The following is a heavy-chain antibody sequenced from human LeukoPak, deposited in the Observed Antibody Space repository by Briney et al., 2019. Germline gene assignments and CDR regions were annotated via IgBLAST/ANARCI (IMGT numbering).Heavy chain of an antibody. Sequence: GGSLRLSCAASGFTFSGYWMHWVRQAPGGGLVYVSRINVDGSSTTYADSVKGRFTISRDNANNTLHLQMNSLRAEDTAVYYCARSGYRNGLDYWGQGTLVTVSP. D-gene: IGHD5-18*01. CDR1: GFTFSGYW. J-gene: IGHJ4*02. CDR2: INVDGSST. CDR3: ARSGYRNGLDY. V-gene: IGHV3-74*01.